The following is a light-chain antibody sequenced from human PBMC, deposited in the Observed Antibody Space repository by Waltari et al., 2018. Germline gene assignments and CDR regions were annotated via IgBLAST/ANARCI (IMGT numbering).Light chain of an antibody. CDR3: ASWDDSLRGHWV. V-gene: IGLV1-44*01. CDR2: GEN. Sequence: QSVLTQPPSSSGTPGQRVTISCSGSRSNIGRNGAIWYQQLPGTAPRLLIYGENPRPSGVPARFSGSKSGTSASLAISGLQSEDEADYYCASWDDSLRGHWVFGGGTKLTVL. CDR1: RSNIGRNG. J-gene: IGLJ3*02.